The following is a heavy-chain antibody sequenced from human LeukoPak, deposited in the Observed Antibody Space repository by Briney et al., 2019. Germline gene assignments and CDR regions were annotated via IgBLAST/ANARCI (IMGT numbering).Heavy chain of an antibody. J-gene: IGHJ4*02. CDR3: ARIGYYPSDFDY. CDR1: GFTFSSYA. CDR2: ISYDGSNK. V-gene: IGHV3-30*01. Sequence: PGRSLRLSCAASGFTFSSYAMRWVRQAPGKGLEWVAVISYDGSNKYYADSVKGRFTISRDNSKNTLYLQMNSLRAEDTAVYYCARIGYYPSDFDYWGQGTLVTVSS. D-gene: IGHD3-22*01.